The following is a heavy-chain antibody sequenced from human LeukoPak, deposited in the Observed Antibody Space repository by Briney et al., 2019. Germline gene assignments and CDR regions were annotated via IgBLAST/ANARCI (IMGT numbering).Heavy chain of an antibody. CDR1: GFTFSSYA. CDR2: ISSSGSTI. Sequence: PGESLRLSCAASGFTFSSYAMHWVRQAPGKGLEWVSYISSSGSTIYYADSVKGRFTISRDNAKNSLYLQMNSLRAEDTAVYYCAELGITMIGGVWGKGTTVTISS. J-gene: IGHJ6*04. V-gene: IGHV3-48*03. D-gene: IGHD3-10*02. CDR3: AELGITMIGGV.